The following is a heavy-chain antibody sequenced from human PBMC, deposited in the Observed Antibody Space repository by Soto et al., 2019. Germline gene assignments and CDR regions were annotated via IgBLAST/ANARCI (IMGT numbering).Heavy chain of an antibody. Sequence: EVQLVESGGGLVKPGGSLRLSCAASGFTFSSYSMNWVRQAPGKGLEWVSSISSSSSYIYYADSVNGRFTISRDDAKNSLYLQMNSMRAENTAVYYCARAPGGKDSGSKNYYAYYIDVWVKGTTVTVS. CDR1: GFTFSSYS. CDR2: ISSSSSYI. D-gene: IGHD2-15*01. V-gene: IGHV3-21*01. J-gene: IGHJ6*03. CDR3: ARAPGGKDSGSKNYYAYYIDV.